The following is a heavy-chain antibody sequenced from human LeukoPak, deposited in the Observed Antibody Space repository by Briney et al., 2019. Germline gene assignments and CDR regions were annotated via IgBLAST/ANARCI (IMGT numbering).Heavy chain of an antibody. J-gene: IGHJ4*02. CDR1: GFTFSSYA. V-gene: IGHV3-30*04. D-gene: IGHD3-10*01. Sequence: PGGSLRLSCAASGFTFSSYAMHWVRQAPGKGLEWVAVISYDGSNKYYADSVKGRFTISRDNSKNTLYLQMNSLRAEDTAVYYCARDRLLWSETYYFDYWGQGTLVTVSS. CDR2: ISYDGSNK. CDR3: ARDRLLWSETYYFDY.